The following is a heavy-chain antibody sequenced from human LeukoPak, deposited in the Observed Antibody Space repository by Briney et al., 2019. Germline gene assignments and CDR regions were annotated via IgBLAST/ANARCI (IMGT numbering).Heavy chain of an antibody. J-gene: IGHJ4*02. V-gene: IGHV1-18*01. CDR3: AKLGGADGKDY. CDR2: ISAYNGNT. D-gene: IGHD4-23*01. CDR1: GYTFTSYG. Sequence: ASVKVSCKASGYTFTSYGISWVRQAPGQGLEWMGWISAYNGNTNYAQKLQGRVSITRDTSASTAYMELGSLRAEDTAVYYCAKLGGADGKDYWGQGTLVTVSS.